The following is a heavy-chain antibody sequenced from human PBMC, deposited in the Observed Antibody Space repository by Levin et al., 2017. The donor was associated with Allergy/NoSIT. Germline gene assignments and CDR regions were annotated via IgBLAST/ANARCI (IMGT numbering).Heavy chain of an antibody. CDR2: IYPGDSDT. CDR1: GYSFTSYW. V-gene: IGHV5-51*01. J-gene: IGHJ6*03. Sequence: GESLKISCKGSGYSFTSYWIGWVRQMPGKGLEWMGIIYPGDSDTRYSPSFQGQVTISADKSISTAYLQWRSLKASDTAMYYCARHVVVAASEGYYYYMDVWGKGTTVTVSS. D-gene: IGHD2-15*01. CDR3: ARHVVVAASEGYYYYMDV.